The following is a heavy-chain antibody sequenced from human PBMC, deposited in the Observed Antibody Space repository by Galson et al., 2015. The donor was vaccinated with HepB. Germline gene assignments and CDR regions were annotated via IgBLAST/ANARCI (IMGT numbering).Heavy chain of an antibody. D-gene: IGHD1-26*01. CDR3: ARLGATTNSDY. J-gene: IGHJ4*02. CDR1: GFTFSSYA. Sequence: SLRLSCAASGFTFSSYAMHWVRQAPGKGLEWVAVISYDGSNKYYADSVKGRFTISRDNSKNTLYLQMNSLRAEDTAVYYCARLGATTNSDYWGQGTLVTVSS. V-gene: IGHV3-30-3*01. CDR2: ISYDGSNK.